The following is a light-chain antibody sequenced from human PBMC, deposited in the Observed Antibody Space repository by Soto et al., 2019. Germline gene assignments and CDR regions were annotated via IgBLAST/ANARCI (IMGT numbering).Light chain of an antibody. CDR3: QQYGSSPRYT. CDR1: QSVSSSY. CDR2: GAS. J-gene: IGKJ2*01. Sequence: EIVLPQSPGTLSLSPGERATLSCRASQSVSSSYLGWYQQKPGQAPRLLIYGASSRATGIPDRFSGSGSGKDFTLIISRLEPEDFAVYYCQQYGSSPRYTFGQGTKLEIK. V-gene: IGKV3-20*01.